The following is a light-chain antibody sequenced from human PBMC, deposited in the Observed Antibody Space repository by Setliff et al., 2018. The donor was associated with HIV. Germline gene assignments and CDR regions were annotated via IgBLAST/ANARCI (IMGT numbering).Light chain of an antibody. CDR2: NVS. CDR3: SSYTSSSTYVA. CDR1: SSDIGGYKF. V-gene: IGLV2-14*03. Sequence: QSALAQPASVSGSPGQSITISCTGTSSDIGGYKFVSWYQQHPGKAPKLIIYNVSSRPSGVSNRFSGSKSGNTASLTISGLQAEDEADYYCSSYTSSSTYVAFGGGTQLTVL. J-gene: IGLJ2*01.